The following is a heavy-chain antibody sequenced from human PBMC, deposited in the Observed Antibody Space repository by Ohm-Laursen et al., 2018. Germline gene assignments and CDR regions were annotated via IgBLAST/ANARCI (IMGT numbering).Heavy chain of an antibody. Sequence: GASVKASCKASGSTFINYYMHWVRQAPGHGLEWMGIIIPSDGDRNSAQKFRGRVTMTRDTSTSTVYMELSDLRPEDTAVYYCARELGNSLYFDYWGQGTLVTVSS. CDR2: IIPSDGDR. D-gene: IGHD3-3*02. J-gene: IGHJ4*02. CDR3: ARELGNSLYFDY. CDR1: GSTFINYY. V-gene: IGHV1-46*01.